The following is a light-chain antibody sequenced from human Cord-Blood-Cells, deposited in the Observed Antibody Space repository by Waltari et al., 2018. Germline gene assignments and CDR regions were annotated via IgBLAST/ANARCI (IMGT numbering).Light chain of an antibody. Sequence: AIRMTQPPSSFSASTGDRLTIPGRANPGISSYLAWYQQKPGKAPTLLIYAASTMQSGIPARFSGSGSGTDFTLTISCLQSEDFATYYCQQYYSYPWTFGQGTKVEIK. CDR3: QQYYSYPWT. CDR1: PGISSY. V-gene: IGKV1-8*01. J-gene: IGKJ1*01. CDR2: AAS.